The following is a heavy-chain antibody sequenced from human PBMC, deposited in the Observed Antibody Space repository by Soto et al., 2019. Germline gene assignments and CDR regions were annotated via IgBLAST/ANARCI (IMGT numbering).Heavy chain of an antibody. V-gene: IGHV3-48*03. D-gene: IGHD3-10*01. CDR3: TSAAWFPYLSFF. CDR2: ISSTGSTP. Sequence: GGSLRLSCAASGSTFSRFELDWVRQTPGKGLEWISYISSTGSTPYYPSSVDGPFTISRDTANHSVYIQMARLSAEDTALYYCTSAAWFPYLSFFWGQGALVTVSS. CDR1: GSTFSRFE. J-gene: IGHJ4*02.